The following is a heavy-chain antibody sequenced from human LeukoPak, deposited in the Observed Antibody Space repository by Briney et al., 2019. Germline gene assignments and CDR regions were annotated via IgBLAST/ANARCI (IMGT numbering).Heavy chain of an antibody. D-gene: IGHD2-15*01. CDR1: GFTFSSYA. V-gene: IGHV3-23*01. Sequence: GGSLRLSCAASGFTFSSYAMSWVRKAPGKGMEWVSGISGSGGSTDYADSVKGRFTISGDNSKNTLDLQMNYLRAEDTAVYYCVHQVVAATSNYFDFWGQGTLVTVSS. CDR3: VHQVVAATSNYFDF. J-gene: IGHJ4*02. CDR2: ISGSGGST.